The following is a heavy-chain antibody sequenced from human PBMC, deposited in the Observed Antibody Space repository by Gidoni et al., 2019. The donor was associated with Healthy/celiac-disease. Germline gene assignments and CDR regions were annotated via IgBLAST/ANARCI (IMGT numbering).Heavy chain of an antibody. CDR2: IWYDGSNK. CDR1: SSYG. J-gene: IGHJ6*02. Sequence: SSYGMHWVRQAPGKGLEWVAVIWYDGSNKYYADSVKGRFTISRDNSKNTLYLQMNSLRAEDTAVYYCARDPGGDCRGGSCYPDYGMDVWGQGTTVTVSS. V-gene: IGHV3-33*01. D-gene: IGHD2-15*01. CDR3: ARDPGGDCRGGSCYPDYGMDV.